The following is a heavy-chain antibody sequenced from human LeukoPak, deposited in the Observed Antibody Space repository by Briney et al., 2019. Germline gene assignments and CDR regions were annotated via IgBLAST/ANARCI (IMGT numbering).Heavy chain of an antibody. CDR1: GFTFSSYG. CDR2: ISYDGSNK. V-gene: IGHV3-30*18. D-gene: IGHD5-18*01. CDR3: AKEGAVRYSYGYWGGFDY. J-gene: IGHJ4*02. Sequence: GRSLRLSCAASGFTFSSYGMHWVRQAPGKGLEWVAVISYDGSNKYYADSVKGRFTISRDNSKNTLYLQMNSLRAEDTAVYYCAKEGAVRYSYGYWGGFDYWGQGTLVTVSS.